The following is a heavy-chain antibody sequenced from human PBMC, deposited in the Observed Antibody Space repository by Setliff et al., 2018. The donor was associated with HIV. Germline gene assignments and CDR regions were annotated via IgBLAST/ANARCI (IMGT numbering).Heavy chain of an antibody. Sequence: GGSLRLSCTASGFTFSDAWMNWVRQEPGKGLEWVGRIKHKSDGGTTSYAAPVKDRFTISRDDSRNTLYLQMNSMKSDDTATYYCVGHYYDPLTGYYVWFFDVWGRGTLVTVSS. CDR3: VGHYYDPLTGYYVWFFDV. J-gene: IGHJ2*01. D-gene: IGHD3-9*01. CDR2: IKHKSDGGTT. V-gene: IGHV3-15*05. CDR1: GFTFSDAW.